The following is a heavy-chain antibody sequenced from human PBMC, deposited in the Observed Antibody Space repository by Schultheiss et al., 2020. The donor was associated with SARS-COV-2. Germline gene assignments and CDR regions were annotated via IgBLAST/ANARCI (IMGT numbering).Heavy chain of an antibody. CDR1: GGSINSGSQY. CDR2: VYYSGST. D-gene: IGHD3-10*01. J-gene: IGHJ3*02. Sequence: SETLSLTCTVSGGSINSGSQYWSWIRQHPGKGLEWIGHVYYSGSTNYNPSLKSRVIMSVDTSKNQFSLKLSSVTAADTAVYYCARGFGAGPFDIWGQGTTVTVSS. V-gene: IGHV4-61*01. CDR3: ARGFGAGPFDI.